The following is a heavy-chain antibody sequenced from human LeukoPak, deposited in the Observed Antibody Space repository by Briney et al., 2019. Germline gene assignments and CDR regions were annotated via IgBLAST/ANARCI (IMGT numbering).Heavy chain of an antibody. CDR1: GGSISSYY. CDR2: IYTSGST. D-gene: IGHD3-10*01. CDR3: ARAGYYYGSGSYYNNYYYYYMDV. V-gene: IGHV4-4*07. J-gene: IGHJ6*03. Sequence: ASETLSLTCTVSGGSISSYYWSWIRQPAGKGLEWIGRIYTSGSTNYNPSLKSRVTMSVDTSKNQFSLKLSSVTAADTAVYYCARAGYYYGSGSYYNNYYYYYMDVWGKGTTVTVSS.